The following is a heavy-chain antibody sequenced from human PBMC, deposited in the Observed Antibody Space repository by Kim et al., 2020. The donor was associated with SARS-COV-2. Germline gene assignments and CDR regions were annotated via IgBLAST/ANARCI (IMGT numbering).Heavy chain of an antibody. CDR3: TREDSSGWD. J-gene: IGHJ4*02. V-gene: IGHV3-49*02. Sequence: GGTTEFAASVKGTFTISRDDSKSIAYLKMNSLKTEDTAVYYCTREDSSGWDWGQGTLVTVSP. CDR2: GGTT. D-gene: IGHD6-19*01.